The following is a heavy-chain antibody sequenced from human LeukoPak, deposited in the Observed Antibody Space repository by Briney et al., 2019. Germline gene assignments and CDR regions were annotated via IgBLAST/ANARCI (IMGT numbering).Heavy chain of an antibody. Sequence: SETLSLTCTFSGGSFSNYYWGWIRQPPGKGLEWIGLINYSGSTNYNPSLKSRVTISADTPKNQFSLKLSSVTAADTAVYYCAREPRYSSSWYYFDYWGQGTLVTVSS. CDR3: AREPRYSSSWYYFDY. V-gene: IGHV4-59*01. CDR1: GGSFSNYY. J-gene: IGHJ4*02. CDR2: INYSGST. D-gene: IGHD6-13*01.